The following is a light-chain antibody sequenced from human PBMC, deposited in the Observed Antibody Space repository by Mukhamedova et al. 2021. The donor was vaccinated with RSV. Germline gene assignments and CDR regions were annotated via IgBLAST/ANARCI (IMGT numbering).Light chain of an antibody. V-gene: IGKV1-39*01. CDR3: QQTYTSPLS. Sequence: WYQRRVHGKAPQLLIHSASTLQTGASSRFSGGGSGTDFSLTVTSLQREDFALYFCQQTYTSPLSFGGGTRVEIK. CDR2: SAS. J-gene: IGKJ4*01.